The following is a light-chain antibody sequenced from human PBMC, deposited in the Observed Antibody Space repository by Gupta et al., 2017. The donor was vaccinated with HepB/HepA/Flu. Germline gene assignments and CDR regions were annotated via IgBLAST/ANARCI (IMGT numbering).Light chain of an antibody. CDR2: GAS. J-gene: IGKJ4*01. Sequence: EIVMTQSPATLSVSPGERATLSCRASQSISSNLAWYQQRPGQAPRLIIFGASTRATGVPARFSGSGSGTEFTLTISSLQSEDFAVYYCQQYKIRPPTFGGGTKVEIK. V-gene: IGKV3-15*01. CDR3: QQYKIRPPT. CDR1: QSISSN.